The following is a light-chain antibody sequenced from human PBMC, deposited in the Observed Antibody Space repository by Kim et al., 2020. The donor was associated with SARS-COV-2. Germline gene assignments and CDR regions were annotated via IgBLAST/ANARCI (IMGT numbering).Light chain of an antibody. CDR2: AAS. Sequence: DIQMTQSQSSLSASVGERVTITCRTSQSISSYLNWFQQIPGKAPKLLIYAASSLQSGVPSRFSGSGSGTDFTLTISSLQPEDFATYYCQQSYSIPFTFGAGTQVEI. J-gene: IGKJ4*01. CDR3: QQSYSIPFT. CDR1: QSISSY. V-gene: IGKV1-39*01.